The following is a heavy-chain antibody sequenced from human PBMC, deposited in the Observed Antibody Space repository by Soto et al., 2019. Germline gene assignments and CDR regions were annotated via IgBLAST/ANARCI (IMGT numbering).Heavy chain of an antibody. CDR3: AAGLPRGQQLVRPRRYYYGMDV. Sequence: VKVSCKASGGTFSRYTFTWVRQAPGQGLEWMGRIIPILDIPNYAQNFQERVTITRDMSTSTAYMELSSLRSEDTAVYYCAAGLPRGQQLVRPRRYYYGMDVWGQGTTVTVSS. CDR2: IIPILDIP. J-gene: IGHJ6*02. CDR1: GGTFSRYT. V-gene: IGHV1-69*02. D-gene: IGHD6-13*01.